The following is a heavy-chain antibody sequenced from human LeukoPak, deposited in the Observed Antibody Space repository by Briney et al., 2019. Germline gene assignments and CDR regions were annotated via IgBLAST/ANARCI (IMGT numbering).Heavy chain of an antibody. CDR2: LYPGVST. D-gene: IGHD3-22*01. CDR1: GGPLYSYY. CDR3: ARLKFYDSTGYSPGHYMDV. J-gene: IGHJ6*03. Sequence: SETLSLTCTVSGGPLYSYYWSWIRQTAGKGLEWIGRLYPGVSTNCNPSLKSRVTMSVDTSKNQFALKLSAVTAADTAVYYCARLKFYDSTGYSPGHYMDVWGKGTTVTVSS. V-gene: IGHV4-4*07.